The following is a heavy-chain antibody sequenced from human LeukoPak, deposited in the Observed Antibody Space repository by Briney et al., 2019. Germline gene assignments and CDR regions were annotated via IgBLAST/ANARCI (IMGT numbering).Heavy chain of an antibody. J-gene: IGHJ4*02. D-gene: IGHD3-9*01. V-gene: IGHV3-23*01. CDR1: GFTFSSYA. CDR3: ATDLILTGYYSGDY. CDR2: ISGSGGGT. Sequence: GGSLRLSCAASGFTFSSYAMSWVRQAPGKGLEWVSAISGSGGGTYYADSVRGRFTISRDDSKNTLYLQLNSLRAEDTAVYHCATDLILTGYYSGDYWGQGTPVTVSS.